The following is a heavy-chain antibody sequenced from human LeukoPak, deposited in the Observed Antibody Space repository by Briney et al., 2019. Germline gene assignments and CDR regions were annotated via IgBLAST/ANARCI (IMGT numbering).Heavy chain of an antibody. J-gene: IGHJ6*03. D-gene: IGHD1-7*01. V-gene: IGHV1-8*03. CDR2: MNPNSGNT. CDR3: AREGYNRNYVGNYYYYMDV. Sequence: ASVKVSCKASGYTFTSYDINWVRQATGQGLEWMGWMNPNSGNTGYAQKFQGRVTITRNTSISTAYMELSSLRSEDTDVYYCAREGYNRNYVGNYYYYMDVWGKGTTVTVSS. CDR1: GYTFTSYD.